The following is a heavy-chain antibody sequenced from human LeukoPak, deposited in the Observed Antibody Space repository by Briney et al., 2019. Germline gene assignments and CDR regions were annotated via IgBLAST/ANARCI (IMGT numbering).Heavy chain of an antibody. D-gene: IGHD3-16*01. J-gene: IGHJ4*02. V-gene: IGHV3-7*01. CDR1: GFTFSSYW. Sequence: GGSLRLSCAASGFTFSSYWMSWVRQAPGKGLEWVANIKQDGGEKHYVDSVKGRFTISRDNAKNSLYLQMNSLRAEDSAVYYCASDPDWGSDYWGQGTLVTVSS. CDR3: ASDPDWGSDY. CDR2: IKQDGGEK.